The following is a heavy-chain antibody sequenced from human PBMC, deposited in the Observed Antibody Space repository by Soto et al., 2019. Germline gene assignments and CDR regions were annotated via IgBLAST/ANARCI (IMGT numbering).Heavy chain of an antibody. J-gene: IGHJ4*02. V-gene: IGHV3-7*03. D-gene: IGHD3-16*01. CDR3: ARDPPPSNRGSSDF. Sequence: GGSLRISCGTCGFTFSNYWMTWVRQAPGKWLEWVSNIKQDVSAKYYVDSVKGRFTMSRDNPKNPPSLQINSLSADDRAVCYCARDPPPSNRGSSDFWGQGPPGPRL. CDR1: GFTFSNYW. CDR2: IKQDVSAK.